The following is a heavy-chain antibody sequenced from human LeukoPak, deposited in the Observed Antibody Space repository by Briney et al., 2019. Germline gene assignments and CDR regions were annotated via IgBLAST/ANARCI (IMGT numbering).Heavy chain of an antibody. V-gene: IGHV3-23*01. CDR3: AGSSGWLFDY. J-gene: IGHJ4*02. CDR1: GFTFSSYA. Sequence: GGSLRLSCAASGFTFSSYAMSWVRQAPGKGLEWVSAISGSGGSTYYADSVKGRFTISRDNPKNSVSLQMNSLRAEDTAVYYCAGSSGWLFDYWGQGTLVAVSS. CDR2: ISGSGGST. D-gene: IGHD3-22*01.